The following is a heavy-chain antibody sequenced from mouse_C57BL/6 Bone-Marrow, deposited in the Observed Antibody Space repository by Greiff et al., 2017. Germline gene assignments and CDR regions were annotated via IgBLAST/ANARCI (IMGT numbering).Heavy chain of an antibody. CDR1: EYEFPSHD. Sequence: EVQRVESGGGLVQPGESLKLSCESNEYEFPSHDMSWVRKTPEKRLELVAAINSDGGSTYYPDTMERRFIISRDNTKKTPYLQMSSLRSEDTALYYCARQGDYDGWFAYWGQGTLVTVSA. CDR2: INSDGGST. J-gene: IGHJ3*01. CDR3: ARQGDYDGWFAY. D-gene: IGHD2-4*01. V-gene: IGHV5-2*01.